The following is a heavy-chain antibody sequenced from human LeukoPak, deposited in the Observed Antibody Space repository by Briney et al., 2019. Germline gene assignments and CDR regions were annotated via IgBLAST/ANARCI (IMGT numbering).Heavy chain of an antibody. CDR3: AGHQYYQLRTWFDP. CDR1: GGSISSYY. D-gene: IGHD2-2*01. J-gene: IGHJ5*02. CDR2: IYTSGST. Sequence: SGTLSLTCTVSGGSISSYYWSWIRQPAGKGLEWIGRIYTSGSTNYNPSLKSRVTLSVDTSKNPFSLKLCSVTAADTAVYYCAGHQYYQLRTWFDPWGQRTLVTV. V-gene: IGHV4-4*07.